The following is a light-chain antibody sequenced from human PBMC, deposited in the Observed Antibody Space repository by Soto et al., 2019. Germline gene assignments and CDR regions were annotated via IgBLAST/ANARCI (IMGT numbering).Light chain of an antibody. CDR1: QSVSSSY. CDR3: QQYGSSLPHT. Sequence: ELVLTQSPGTLSLSPGERSTLSCRASQSVSSSYLAWYQQKPGQAPRLLIYGVSSRATGIPDRFSGSGSGTDFTLTISRLEPEDFAVYYCQQYGSSLPHTFGGGTKVDIK. V-gene: IGKV3-20*01. CDR2: GVS. J-gene: IGKJ4*01.